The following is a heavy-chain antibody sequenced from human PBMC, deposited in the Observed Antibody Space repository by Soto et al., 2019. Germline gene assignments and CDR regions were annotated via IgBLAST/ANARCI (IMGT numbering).Heavy chain of an antibody. CDR3: ARGRITIFGVVILGDAFDI. Sequence: QGLEWMGWMNPNSGNTGYAQKFQGRVTMTRNTSISTAYMELSSLRSEDTAVYYCARGRITIFGVVILGDAFDIWGQGTMVTVSS. V-gene: IGHV1-8*01. D-gene: IGHD3-3*01. J-gene: IGHJ3*02. CDR2: MNPNSGNT.